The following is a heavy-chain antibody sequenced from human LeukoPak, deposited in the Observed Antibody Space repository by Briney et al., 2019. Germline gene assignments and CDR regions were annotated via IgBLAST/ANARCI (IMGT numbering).Heavy chain of an antibody. D-gene: IGHD2-15*01. V-gene: IGHV4-59*01. CDR3: ARGGYCSGGSCYSGQGWFDP. Sequence: SETLSLTCTVSGGSISSYYWSWLRQPPGKGLEWIGYIYYSGNTNYNPSLESRVTISVDTSKNQFSLKLSSVTAADTAVYYCARGGYCSGGSCYSGQGWFDPWGQGTLVTVSS. J-gene: IGHJ5*02. CDR1: GGSISSYY. CDR2: IYYSGNT.